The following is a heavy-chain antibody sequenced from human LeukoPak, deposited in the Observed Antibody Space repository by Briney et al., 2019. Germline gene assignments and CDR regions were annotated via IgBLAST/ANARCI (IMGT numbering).Heavy chain of an antibody. V-gene: IGHV4-59*01. CDR2: IYYSGST. CDR1: GGSISSYY. Sequence: SETLSPTCTVSGGSISSYYWSWIRQPPGKGLEWIGYIYYSGSTNYNPSLKSRVTISVDTSKNQFSLKLSSVTAADTAVYYCAKMGGSGSYPSGYMDVWGKGTTVTISS. D-gene: IGHD3-10*01. CDR3: AKMGGSGSYPSGYMDV. J-gene: IGHJ6*03.